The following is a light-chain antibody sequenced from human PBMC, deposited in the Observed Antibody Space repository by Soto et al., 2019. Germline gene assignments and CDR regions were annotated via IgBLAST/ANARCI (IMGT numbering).Light chain of an antibody. J-gene: IGKJ1*01. CDR1: QSVSGN. CDR2: GAS. V-gene: IGKV3-15*01. Sequence: EIVMTQSPATLSVSPGERATLSCRASQSVSGNLAWYQQKPGQAPRLLIYGASTRATGIPARFSGSGSGTESTLTVSSLQSEDFAVYYCQQYNNWPPSFGQGTKVEIK. CDR3: QQYNNWPPS.